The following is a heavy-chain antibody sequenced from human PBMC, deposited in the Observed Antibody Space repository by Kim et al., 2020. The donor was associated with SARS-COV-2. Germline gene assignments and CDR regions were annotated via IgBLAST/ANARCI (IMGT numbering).Heavy chain of an antibody. V-gene: IGHV3-30-3*01. CDR3: ARGRSGSYYYGRDV. Sequence: GGSLRLSCAASGFTFSSYAMHWVRQAPGKGLEWVAVISYDGSNKYYADSVKGRFTISRDNSKNTLYLQMSTLRAEDTAVYYCARGRSGSYYYGRDVWGQGTTLTVSS. CDR1: GFTFSSYA. CDR2: ISYDGSNK. D-gene: IGHD1-26*01. J-gene: IGHJ6*02.